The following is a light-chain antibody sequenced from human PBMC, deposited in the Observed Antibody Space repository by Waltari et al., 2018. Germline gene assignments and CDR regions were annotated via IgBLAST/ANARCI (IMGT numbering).Light chain of an antibody. J-gene: IGLJ3*02. Sequence: QAGLTQPPSVSKGLRQTATLTCTGNSNNVGNQGAAWLQPHQGHPPKLLPYRNNNRPSGISERFSASRAGNTASLTITGLQPEDEADYYCSAWDSSLSAWVFGGGTKLTVL. V-gene: IGLV10-54*01. CDR2: RNN. CDR1: SNNVGNQG. CDR3: SAWDSSLSAWV.